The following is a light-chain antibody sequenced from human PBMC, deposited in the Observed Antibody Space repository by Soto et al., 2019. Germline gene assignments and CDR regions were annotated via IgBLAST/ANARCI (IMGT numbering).Light chain of an antibody. CDR1: QSIRSN. J-gene: IGKJ4*01. CDR2: VAS. Sequence: EIVMTQSPATLSASPGERVTLSCRASQSIRSNLAWYQQRPGQTPRLLIFVASIRATGIPARFTGSGSGTEFTLTISSLQSDDFAMYYCQQYNNWPLTFGGGTKVDIK. V-gene: IGKV3-15*01. CDR3: QQYNNWPLT.